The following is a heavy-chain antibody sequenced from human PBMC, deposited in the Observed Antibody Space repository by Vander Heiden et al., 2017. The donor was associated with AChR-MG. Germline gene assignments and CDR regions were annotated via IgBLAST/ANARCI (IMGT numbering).Heavy chain of an antibody. CDR3: ASEYNYHYGSGSYTGYFRY. D-gene: IGHD3-16*01. V-gene: IGHV3-48*02. Sequence: EVQLVEAGGGLVQPGGSLRLACAASGFTFSAYSMNWVRQVPGKGLEWLSYISSSSDTIYYADSVRGRFAISRDNARNSLYLEMNSLRNEDTALYYCASEYNYHYGSGSYTGYFRYWGRGTLVTVSS. J-gene: IGHJ1*01. CDR2: ISSSSDTI. CDR1: GFTFSAYS.